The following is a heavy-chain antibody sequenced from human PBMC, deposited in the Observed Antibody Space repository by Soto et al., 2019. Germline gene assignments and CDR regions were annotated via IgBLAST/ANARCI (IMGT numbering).Heavy chain of an antibody. D-gene: IGHD3-3*01. J-gene: IGHJ4*02. CDR2: INGSGGST. CDR3: ATDLFTPLLTIFGLALTQD. Sequence: GSLRLTCSSSGXTISSYSMTWVRRAPGKGLELVSAINGSGGSTYYADSVKCLFTISIGNSNNTLYMQMNRLRAEHTAVYYWATDLFTPLLTIFGLALTQDWGQGTPVTVSS. CDR1: GXTISSYS. V-gene: IGHV3-23*01.